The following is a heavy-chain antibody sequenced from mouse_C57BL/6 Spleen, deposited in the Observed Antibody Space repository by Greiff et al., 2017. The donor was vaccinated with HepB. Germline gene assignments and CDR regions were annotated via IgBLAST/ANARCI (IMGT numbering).Heavy chain of an antibody. CDR2: IDPEDGET. CDR3: AKAYDYDGFAY. Sequence: VQLQQSGAELVKPGASVKLSCTASGFNFKDYYMHWVKQRTEQGLEWIGRIDPEDGETKYARKFQGKATITADTSSNTAYLQLSSLTSEDTAVYYCAKAYDYDGFAYWGQGTLVTVSA. J-gene: IGHJ3*01. D-gene: IGHD2-4*01. CDR1: GFNFKDYY. V-gene: IGHV14-2*01.